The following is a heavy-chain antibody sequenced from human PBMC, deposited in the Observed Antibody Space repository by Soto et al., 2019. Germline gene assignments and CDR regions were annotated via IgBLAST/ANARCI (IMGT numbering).Heavy chain of an antibody. J-gene: IGHJ6*02. D-gene: IGHD2-15*01. V-gene: IGHV3-30-3*01. CDR2: ISYDGSNK. CDR1: GFTFRIYA. CDR3: ARGDREDFAVVIGARPGEYGVDV. Sequence: QVQLVESGGGVVQPGRSLRLSCAASGFTFRIYAMHWVRQAPGKGLECVAVISYDGSNKFYRDSVKGRFTISRDNSKNRLYLQINSLRYEDTAVYYCARGDREDFAVVIGARPGEYGVDVWGQGTTVTVSS.